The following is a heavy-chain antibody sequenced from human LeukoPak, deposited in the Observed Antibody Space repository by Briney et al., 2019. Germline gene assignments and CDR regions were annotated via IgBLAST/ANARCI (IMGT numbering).Heavy chain of an antibody. D-gene: IGHD3-10*01. Sequence: GGSLRLSCAASGFTFSSYSMNWVRQAPGKGLEWVSSISSSSSYIYYADSVKGRFTISRDNSKNSLYLQMNSLRVEDTAVYYCASGRGLWFGELLGQDYGMDVWGQGTTVTVSS. CDR3: ASGRGLWFGELLGQDYGMDV. CDR2: ISSSSSYI. V-gene: IGHV3-21*04. CDR1: GFTFSSYS. J-gene: IGHJ6*02.